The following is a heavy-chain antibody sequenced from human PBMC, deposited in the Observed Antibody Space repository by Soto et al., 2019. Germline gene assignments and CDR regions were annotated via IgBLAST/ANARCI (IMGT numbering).Heavy chain of an antibody. CDR2: IWYDGSNR. J-gene: IGHJ6*02. CDR3: AKHLNYYASRIYPHGMDV. Sequence: QVQLVESGGGVVQPGRSLRLSCAASGFTFSDYGMHWVRQAPGKGLEWVAVIWYDGSNRYYADSVNGRFTISRDNSKNTVYLQMNSLRAEDTAVYYCAKHLNYYASRIYPHGMDVWGQGTTVIVSS. D-gene: IGHD3-10*01. CDR1: GFTFSDYG. V-gene: IGHV3-33*06.